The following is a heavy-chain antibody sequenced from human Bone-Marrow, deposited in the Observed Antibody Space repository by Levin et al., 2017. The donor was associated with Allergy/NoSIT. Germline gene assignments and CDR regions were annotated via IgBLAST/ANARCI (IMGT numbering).Heavy chain of an antibody. V-gene: IGHV3-74*01. J-gene: IGHJ4*02. CDR3: AKDLSGGEDF. Sequence: PPGGSLRLSCAASGFTFSTYWMHWVRQAPGKGLVWVSRINEDGSTTTYADSVKGRFTISRDNAKNTLYLQMNSLRAEDTAVYYCAKDLSGGEDFWGQGTLVTVSS. CDR2: INEDGSTT. D-gene: IGHD2-21*01. CDR1: GFTFSTYW.